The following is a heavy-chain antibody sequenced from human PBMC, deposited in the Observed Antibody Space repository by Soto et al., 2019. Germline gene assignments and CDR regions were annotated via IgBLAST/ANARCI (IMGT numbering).Heavy chain of an antibody. D-gene: IGHD3-10*01. CDR1: GFTFSSYA. Sequence: GGSLRLSCAASGFTFSSYAMHWVRQAPGKGLEWVAVISYDGSNKYYADSVKGRFTIPRDNSKNTLYLQMNSLRAEDTAVYYCARDQRITMVRGVLHWGQGTLVTVSS. CDR2: ISYDGSNK. CDR3: ARDQRITMVRGVLH. J-gene: IGHJ4*02. V-gene: IGHV3-30-3*01.